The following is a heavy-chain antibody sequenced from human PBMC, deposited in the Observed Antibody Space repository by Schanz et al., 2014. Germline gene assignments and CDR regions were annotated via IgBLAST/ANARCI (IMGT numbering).Heavy chain of an antibody. V-gene: IGHV3-48*01. CDR1: GFGFSSYS. CDR2: VSRSTPDI. CDR3: ARIGGSVFDY. D-gene: IGHD3-10*01. J-gene: IGHJ4*02. Sequence: EVQLLESGGGLVQPGGSLRLSCLASGFGFSSYSMNWVRQAPGKGLEWVSYVSRSTPDIYYADSVKGRFTISRDNSKNTLYLQMNSLRAEDTAVYYCARIGGSVFDYWAQGTLVTVSS.